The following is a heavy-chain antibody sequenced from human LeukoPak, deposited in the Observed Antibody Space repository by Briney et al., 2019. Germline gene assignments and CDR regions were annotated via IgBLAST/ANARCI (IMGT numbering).Heavy chain of an antibody. J-gene: IGHJ3*02. V-gene: IGHV4-39*07. CDR3: AREGSSWYSSSWGKLPGMLFDI. CDR1: GGSISSSSYY. D-gene: IGHD6-13*01. Sequence: SETLSLTSTVSGGSISSSSYYWGWIRQPPGKGLEWIGSIYYSGSTYYNPSLKSRVTISVDTSKNQFSLKLSSVTAADTAVYYCAREGSSWYSSSWGKLPGMLFDIWGQGTMVTVSS. CDR2: IYYSGST.